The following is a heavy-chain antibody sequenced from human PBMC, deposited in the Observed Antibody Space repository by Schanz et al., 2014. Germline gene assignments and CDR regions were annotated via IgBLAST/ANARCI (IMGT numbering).Heavy chain of an antibody. CDR3: ASRSVYAPT. Sequence: QVHLVESGGGVVQPGGSLRLSCAASGFIFRTYGMHWVRQAPGKGLECISIIYSRGGTFHADSVKGRFTISRDKSKNTLYLEMNSLRAEDTAVYYCASRSVYAPTWGQGILVTVSS. CDR2: IYSRGGT. D-gene: IGHD2-8*01. CDR1: GFIFRTYG. J-gene: IGHJ5*02. V-gene: IGHV3-NL1*01.